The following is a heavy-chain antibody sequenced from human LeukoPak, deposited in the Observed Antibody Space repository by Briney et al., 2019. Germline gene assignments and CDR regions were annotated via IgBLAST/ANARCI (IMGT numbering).Heavy chain of an antibody. CDR1: GGSISTYY. Sequence: PSEALSLTCTVSGGSISTYYWSWIRQPPGKGLEWIGYIYYSGSTNYNPSLKSRVTISVDTSKNQFSLKLSSVTAADTAVYYCARDRIGSGLFDYWGQGTLVTVSS. CDR3: ARDRIGSGLFDY. J-gene: IGHJ4*02. V-gene: IGHV4-59*01. D-gene: IGHD3-10*01. CDR2: IYYSGST.